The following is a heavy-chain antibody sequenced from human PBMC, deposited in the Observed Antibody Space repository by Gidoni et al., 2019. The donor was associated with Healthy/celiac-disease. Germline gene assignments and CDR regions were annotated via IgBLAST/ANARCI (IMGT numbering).Heavy chain of an antibody. V-gene: IGHV1-2*02. CDR2: INPNSGGT. D-gene: IGHD5-12*01. Sequence: VQLVQSGAEVKQPGASVKVSCKASGYTLTGDYMHWVRQSPGQGLEWMAWINPNSGGTNYAQKLQGRVTMTRYTSISTAYMELSRLRSDDTAVYYCADEATSWGQGTLVTVSS. CDR3: ADEATS. J-gene: IGHJ4*02. CDR1: GYTLTGDY.